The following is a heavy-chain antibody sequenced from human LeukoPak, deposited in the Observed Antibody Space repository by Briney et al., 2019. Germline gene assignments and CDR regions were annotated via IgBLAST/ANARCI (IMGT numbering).Heavy chain of an antibody. Sequence: GGSLRLSCAASGFSFSRSGMHWVRQAPGKGLEWFAVISSEGTTTYYAGSVRGRFTISRDNSKNTLYLQMNSLTAKDTTVYYCARDGTVTAGPFDPWGGGTLVTVSS. CDR1: GFSFSRSG. CDR2: ISSEGTTT. D-gene: IGHD4-17*01. J-gene: IGHJ5*02. CDR3: ARDGTVTAGPFDP. V-gene: IGHV3-30*03.